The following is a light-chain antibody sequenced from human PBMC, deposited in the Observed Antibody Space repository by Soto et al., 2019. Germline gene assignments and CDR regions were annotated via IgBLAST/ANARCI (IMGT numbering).Light chain of an antibody. CDR1: SGHSTYA. V-gene: IGLV4-69*02. J-gene: IGLJ3*02. Sequence: QAVVTQSPSASASLGASVKLTCTLSSGHSTYAIAWHQQQPEKGPRYLMKINSDGSHNKGDGTPDRFSGSRSGAERSLTISSLHSEDEADYYCQTWGTGIRVFGGGTKLTVL. CDR3: QTWGTGIRV. CDR2: INSDGSH.